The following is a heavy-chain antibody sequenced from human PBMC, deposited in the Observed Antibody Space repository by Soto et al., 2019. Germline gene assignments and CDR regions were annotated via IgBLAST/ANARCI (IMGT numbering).Heavy chain of an antibody. V-gene: IGHV3-23*01. D-gene: IGHD3-3*01. CDR2: ISGSGGST. Sequence: GGSLTLSCAASGFTFSSYAMSWVRQAPGKGLEWVSSISGSGGSTYYADSVKGRFTISRDNSKNTLYLQMNSMRAEDTAVYYCAKVSVYYDFWSGDDDNWFDPWGQGALVTVSS. J-gene: IGHJ5*02. CDR3: AKVSVYYDFWSGDDDNWFDP. CDR1: GFTFSSYA.